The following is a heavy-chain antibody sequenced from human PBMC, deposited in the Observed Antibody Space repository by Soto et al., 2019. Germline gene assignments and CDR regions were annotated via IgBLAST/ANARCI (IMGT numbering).Heavy chain of an antibody. Sequence: GGSLRLSCAASGFTVSNAWMTWVRQTPGKGMEWVGRIKRKTDGGTTDYAAPVKGRFTISRDDSKNTLHLQMNSLKTEDTGVYYCTTEHLDILTGYHYDDFDIWGQGTMVTVSS. CDR3: TTEHLDILTGYHYDDFDI. J-gene: IGHJ3*02. CDR1: GFTVSNAW. D-gene: IGHD3-9*01. CDR2: IKRKTDGGTT. V-gene: IGHV3-15*01.